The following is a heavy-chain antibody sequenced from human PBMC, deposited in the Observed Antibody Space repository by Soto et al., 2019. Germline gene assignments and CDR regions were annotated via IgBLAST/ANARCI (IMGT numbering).Heavy chain of an antibody. CDR3: ARDRGEYTSSWFRYFSH. Sequence: TLSLTCSVSGASISSYNWNWVRQSAGKGPEWVGRLNIAGTINYNPSLKSRITMSMDTSKNQISLHLRSVTAADTAMYYCARDRGEYTSSWFRYFSHWGHGTLVTVSS. D-gene: IGHD6-13*01. J-gene: IGHJ1*01. CDR1: GASISSYN. V-gene: IGHV4-4*07. CDR2: LNIAGTI.